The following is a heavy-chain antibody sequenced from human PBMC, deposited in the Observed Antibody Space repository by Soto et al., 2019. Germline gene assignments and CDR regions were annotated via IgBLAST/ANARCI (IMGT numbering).Heavy chain of an antibody. J-gene: IGHJ4*02. Sequence: PETLSLTCAVYGGSFTGYYWSWIRQPPGKGLEWIGEINQSGNTNYNPSLKSRVTISVDTSKNQLFLNLTSVTAADTAMYYCARHHVRGRTIAGAAEFWGQGTLVTVS. V-gene: IGHV4-34*01. D-gene: IGHD6-13*01. CDR3: ARHHVRGRTIAGAAEF. CDR1: GGSFTGYY. CDR2: INQSGNT.